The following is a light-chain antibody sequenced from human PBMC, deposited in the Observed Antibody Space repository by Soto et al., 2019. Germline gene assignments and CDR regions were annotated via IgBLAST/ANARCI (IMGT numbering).Light chain of an antibody. Sequence: QSALTQAASVSGSPGQSITISCVGTSSDIGGYNFVSWYQQHPGKAPKLMIFKVNKRPSGVSNRFSGSKSGNTASLTISGLQAEDEADYFCFSYTTSTTNVFGTGTKVTVL. CDR2: KVN. J-gene: IGLJ1*01. V-gene: IGLV2-14*01. CDR3: FSYTTSTTNV. CDR1: SSDIGGYNF.